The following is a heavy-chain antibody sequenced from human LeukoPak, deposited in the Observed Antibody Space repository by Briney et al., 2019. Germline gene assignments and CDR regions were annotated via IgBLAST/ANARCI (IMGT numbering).Heavy chain of an antibody. J-gene: IGHJ5*02. CDR3: ARDVVRGFDP. CDR2: IKQDETEK. V-gene: IGHV3-7*01. D-gene: IGHD3-10*01. Sequence: PGGSLRLSCAASGFTFSTHWMSWLRQAPGRGLEWVANIKQDETEKYYVDSVKGRFTISRDNAKNSLYLQMNSLRVEDTAIYFCARDVVRGFDPWGQGALVTVSS. CDR1: GFTFSTHW.